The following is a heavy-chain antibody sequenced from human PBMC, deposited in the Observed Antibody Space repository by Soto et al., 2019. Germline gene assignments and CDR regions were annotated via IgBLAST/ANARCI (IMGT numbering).Heavy chain of an antibody. V-gene: IGHV3-23*01. CDR1: GFTFNNYA. CDR2: ITDSGSDT. D-gene: IGHD2-2*01. CDR3: AKLGSSSWSPHYYFDY. J-gene: IGHJ4*02. Sequence: SLRLSCAASGFTFNNYAMGWVRQAPGKGLEWVSAITDSGSDTYYIDSVKGRFTISRDNSKNTLYLQMNSLRAEDTAVYYCAKLGSSSWSPHYYFDYWGQGTLVTVSS.